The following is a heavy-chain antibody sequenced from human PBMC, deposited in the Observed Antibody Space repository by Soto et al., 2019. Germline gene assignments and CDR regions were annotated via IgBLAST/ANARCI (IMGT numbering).Heavy chain of an antibody. D-gene: IGHD1-1*01. CDR1: GGFVSSGTYY. J-gene: IGHJ3*02. CDR2: MSHSGGT. Sequence: QVQLQQWGAGLLKPSETLSLTCAVYGGFVSSGTYYWSWIRQPPGKGLEWIGEMSHSGGTHFNPSLKSRATISVDTSKNQFSLKMSCVTAADTALYYCARVERGTVTTVVDAFDIWGPGTMVTVSS. CDR3: ARVERGTVTTVVDAFDI. V-gene: IGHV4-34*01.